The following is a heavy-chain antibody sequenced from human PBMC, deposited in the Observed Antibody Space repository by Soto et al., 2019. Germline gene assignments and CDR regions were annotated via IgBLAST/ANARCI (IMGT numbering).Heavy chain of an antibody. Sequence: QVQLQESGPGLVKPSETLSLTCTVSGGSVSSGSYYWSWIRQPPGKGLEWIGYIYYSGSTNYNPSLKSRVTISVDTSKNQFSLKLSSVTAADTAVYYCARDTGDYDDLNWFDPWGQGTLVTVSS. CDR3: ARDTGDYDDLNWFDP. V-gene: IGHV4-61*01. CDR2: IYYSGST. CDR1: GGSVSSGSYY. J-gene: IGHJ5*02. D-gene: IGHD4-17*01.